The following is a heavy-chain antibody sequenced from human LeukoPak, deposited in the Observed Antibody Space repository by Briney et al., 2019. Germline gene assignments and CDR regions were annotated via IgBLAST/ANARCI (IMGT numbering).Heavy chain of an antibody. D-gene: IGHD3-10*01. Sequence: ASVKVSCKASGYTFTGYYMHWVRQAPGQGLEWMGWINPNSGGTNYAQKFQGRVTMTRDTSISTAYVELSRLRSDDTAVYYCARTAPTYGSGSYYKTPFDYWGQGTLVTVSS. V-gene: IGHV1-2*02. CDR1: GYTFTGYY. CDR2: INPNSGGT. J-gene: IGHJ4*02. CDR3: ARTAPTYGSGSYYKTPFDY.